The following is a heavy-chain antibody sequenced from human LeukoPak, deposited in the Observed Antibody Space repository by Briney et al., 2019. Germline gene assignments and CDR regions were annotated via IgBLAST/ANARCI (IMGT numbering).Heavy chain of an antibody. CDR1: GFIFSHHG. Sequence: GGSLRLSCAASGFIFSHHGMHWVRQAPGKGLEWVAVIWSDATNRFYADSVKGRFTISRDNSQNTVFLQMNSLRVKDTAIYYCERDAQRGFDYSNSLKNWGHGTLVTVPS. CDR2: IWSDATNR. D-gene: IGHD4-11*01. V-gene: IGHV3-33*01. J-gene: IGHJ4*01. CDR3: ERDAQRGFDYSNSLKN.